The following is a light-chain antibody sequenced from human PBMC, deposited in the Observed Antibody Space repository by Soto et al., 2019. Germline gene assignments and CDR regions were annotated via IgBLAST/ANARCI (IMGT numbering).Light chain of an antibody. Sequence: DIQMTQSPSSVSASVGDRVTITCRASQGIGSWLAWYHQKTGRAPKLLIYAASTLQSGVSSRFSGSGSGTDFTLTITSLQPEDFATYYCQQASSFPFTFGPGTRVDIE. V-gene: IGKV1-12*01. J-gene: IGKJ3*01. CDR2: AAS. CDR3: QQASSFPFT. CDR1: QGIGSW.